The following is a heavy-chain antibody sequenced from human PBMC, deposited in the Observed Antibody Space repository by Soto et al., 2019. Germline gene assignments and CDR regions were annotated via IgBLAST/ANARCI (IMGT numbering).Heavy chain of an antibody. CDR1: GGTFSSYA. CDR2: IIPIFGTA. V-gene: IGHV1-69*06. CDR3: ASWNADSSGCYYNWFDP. Sequence: SVRVSCKASGGTFSSYAISWVRQAPGQGIEWMGGIIPIFGTANYAQKFQGRVTITADKSTSTAYVELSSLRSEDTAVYYCASWNADSSGCYYNWFDPSCQGTLVTVS. D-gene: IGHD6-19*01. J-gene: IGHJ5*02.